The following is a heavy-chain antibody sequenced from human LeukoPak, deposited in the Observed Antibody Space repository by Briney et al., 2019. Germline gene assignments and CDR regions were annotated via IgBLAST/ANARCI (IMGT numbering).Heavy chain of an antibody. CDR3: ARGYYDILTGFDTPPNY. CDR2: INTDGSST. V-gene: IGHV3-74*01. CDR1: GFTFSSYW. Sequence: GGSLRLSCAASGFTFSSYWMHWVRQAPGKGLVWVSRINTDGSSTSYADSVKGRFTISRDNAKNTLYLRMNSLRAEDTAVYYCARGYYDILTGFDTPPNYWGQGTLVTVSS. J-gene: IGHJ4*02. D-gene: IGHD3-9*01.